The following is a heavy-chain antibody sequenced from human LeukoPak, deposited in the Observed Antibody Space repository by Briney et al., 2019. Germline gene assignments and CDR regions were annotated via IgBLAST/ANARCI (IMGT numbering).Heavy chain of an antibody. D-gene: IGHD3-10*01. V-gene: IGHV5-51*01. CDR2: IYPGDSDT. CDR3: ARHRSPVSAPIDY. CDR1: GYSFTSYW. Sequence: GESLKISCKGSGYSFTSYWIGWVRQMPGKGLEWMVIIYPGDSDTRSSPSFQGQVTISADKSISTAYLQWSSLKASDTAMYYCARHRSPVSAPIDYWGQGTLVTVSS. J-gene: IGHJ4*02.